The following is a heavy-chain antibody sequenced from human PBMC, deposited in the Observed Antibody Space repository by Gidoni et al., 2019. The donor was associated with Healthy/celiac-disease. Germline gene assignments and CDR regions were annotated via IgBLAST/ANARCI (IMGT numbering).Heavy chain of an antibody. CDR1: AGSFSGYY. D-gene: IGHD3-10*01. CDR2: INHSGST. Sequence: QVQLQQSGAGLLKPSETLSLTCAVYAGSFSGYYWSWIRPPPGKGLEWIGEINHSGSTNYNPYLKSRVTISVDTSKNQFSLKLSSVTAADTAVYYCARGFTMVRGAPHATRAGFDPWGQGTLVTVSS. V-gene: IGHV4-34*01. CDR3: ARGFTMVRGAPHATRAGFDP. J-gene: IGHJ5*02.